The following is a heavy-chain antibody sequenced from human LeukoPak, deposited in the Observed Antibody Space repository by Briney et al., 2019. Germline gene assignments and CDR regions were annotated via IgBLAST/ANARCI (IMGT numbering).Heavy chain of an antibody. CDR1: GFTFDDYA. CDR2: ISWNSGSI. V-gene: IGHV3-9*01. J-gene: IGHJ4*02. Sequence: PGGSLRLSCAASGFTFDDYAMHWVRQAPGKGLEWVSGISWNSGSIGYADSVKGRFTISRDNAKNSLYLQMNSLRAEDTALYYCAKAEGGWGQGTLVTVSS. CDR3: AKAEGG.